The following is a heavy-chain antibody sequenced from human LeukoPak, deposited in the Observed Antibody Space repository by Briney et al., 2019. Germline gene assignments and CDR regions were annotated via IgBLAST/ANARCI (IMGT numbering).Heavy chain of an antibody. CDR1: GGSISSSGYY. Sequence: SETLSLTCTVSGGSISSSGYYWGWIRQPPGKGLEWIGEINHSGSTNYNPSLKSRVTISVDTSKNQFSLKLSSVTAADTAVYYCARVRKAAPTWFGDRAFDIWGQGTMVTVSS. CDR2: INHSGST. D-gene: IGHD3-10*01. CDR3: ARVRKAAPTWFGDRAFDI. J-gene: IGHJ3*02. V-gene: IGHV4-39*07.